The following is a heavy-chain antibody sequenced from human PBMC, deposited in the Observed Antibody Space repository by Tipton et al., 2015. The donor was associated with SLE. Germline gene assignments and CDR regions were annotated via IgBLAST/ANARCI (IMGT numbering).Heavy chain of an antibody. V-gene: IGHV4-39*07. J-gene: IGHJ4*02. CDR1: GGSISSSSYY. D-gene: IGHD4-23*01. CDR3: ARDRGGNSSVYVDN. CDR2: IYYSGST. Sequence: TLSLTCTVSGGSISSSSYYWGWIRQPPGKGLEWIGSIYYSGSTYYNPSLNSRVTISVDKPTNQFSLKVSAVTAADTAVYYCARDRGGNSSVYVDNWGQGTLVTVSS.